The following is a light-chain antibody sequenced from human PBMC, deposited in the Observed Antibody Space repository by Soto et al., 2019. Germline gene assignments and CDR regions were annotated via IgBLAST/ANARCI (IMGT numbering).Light chain of an antibody. V-gene: IGLV2-14*01. CDR1: SRDVGGYNY. Sequence: QSALTQPASVSGSPGQSITIYCTGTSRDVGGYNYVSWNQQHPGKAPKLIIYEVSNRPSGVSNRFSGSKSVNTASLTISGLQAEDEADYYCSSYTTSSTWVFGGGTKLTVL. CDR3: SSYTTSSTWV. CDR2: EVS. J-gene: IGLJ3*02.